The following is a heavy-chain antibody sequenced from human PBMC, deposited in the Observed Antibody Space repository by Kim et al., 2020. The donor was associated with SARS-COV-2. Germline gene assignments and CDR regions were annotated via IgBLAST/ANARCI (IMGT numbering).Heavy chain of an antibody. Sequence: YTDSVKGRITVSRDNAKNSLYLQMNSLRAEDTAVYYCARDQVDSSEFFDYWGQGTQVTVSS. V-gene: IGHV3-21*01. CDR3: ARDQVDSSEFFDY. J-gene: IGHJ4*02. D-gene: IGHD3-22*01.